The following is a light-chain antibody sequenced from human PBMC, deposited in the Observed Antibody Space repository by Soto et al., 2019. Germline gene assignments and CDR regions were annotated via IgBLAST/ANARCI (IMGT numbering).Light chain of an antibody. CDR2: DVS. CDR3: QQYNSYPWT. CDR1: QSISGW. J-gene: IGKJ1*01. V-gene: IGKV1-5*01. Sequence: DIQMTQSPSTLSASVGDRVTITCRASQSISGWLAWYQQKPGKAPKLLIYDVSSLEIGVPSRFSGSGSGTECTLAISSLQPDDFATYYCQQYNSYPWTFGQGTKVEIK.